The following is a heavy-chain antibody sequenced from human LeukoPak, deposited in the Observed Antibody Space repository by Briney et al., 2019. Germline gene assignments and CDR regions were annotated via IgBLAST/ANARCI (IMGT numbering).Heavy chain of an antibody. CDR2: IYHSGST. CDR1: GGSISSGGYY. CDR3: ARSDRGSRGGFDY. D-gene: IGHD1-26*01. V-gene: IGHV4-30-2*01. Sequence: SQTLSLTCTVSGGSISSGGYYWSWIRQPPGKGLEWIGYIYHSGSTYYNPSLKSRVTISVDRSKNQFSLKLSSVTAADTAVYYCARSDRGSRGGFDYWGQGTLVTVSS. J-gene: IGHJ4*02.